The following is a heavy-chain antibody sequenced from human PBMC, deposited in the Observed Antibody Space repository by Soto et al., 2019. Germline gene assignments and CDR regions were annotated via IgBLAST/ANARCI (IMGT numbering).Heavy chain of an antibody. J-gene: IGHJ4*02. CDR3: AKAQWLILQNLDY. CDR2: ISYDGRTK. Sequence: QVQLVESGGGVVQPGRSLRLSCAASGFTFSNYGMHWVRQAPGKGLEWVAVISYDGRTKYYADSVKGRFTISRDNSMNTLYLQMNSLRAEDTAVYYCAKAQWLILQNLDYWGQGNLVTVSS. D-gene: IGHD6-19*01. V-gene: IGHV3-30*18. CDR1: GFTFSNYG.